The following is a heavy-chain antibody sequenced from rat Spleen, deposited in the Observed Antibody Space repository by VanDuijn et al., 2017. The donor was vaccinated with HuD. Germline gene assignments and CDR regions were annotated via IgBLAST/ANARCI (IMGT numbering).Heavy chain of an antibody. CDR2: ISTSGSRT. CDR3: ARRHYGYTDYFDY. Sequence: EVQLVETGGGLVQPGRSLKLSCAASGFTFSDYYMAWVRQAPTKGLEWVATISTSGSRTYYPDSVKGRFTISRDNAKSTLYLQMDSLRSEDTATYYCARRHYGYTDYFDYWGQGVMVTVSS. V-gene: IGHV5-25*01. D-gene: IGHD1-9*01. J-gene: IGHJ2*01. CDR1: GFTFSDYY.